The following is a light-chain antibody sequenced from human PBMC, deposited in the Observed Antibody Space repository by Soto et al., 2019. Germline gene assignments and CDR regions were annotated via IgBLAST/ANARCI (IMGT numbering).Light chain of an antibody. J-gene: IGLJ1*01. CDR1: SSNIASNT. Sequence: QSVRTQPPSASGTPGQRVTVSCSGSSSNIASNTVNWYQQLPGTAPKLLIYSNDQRPSGVPDRFSASKSGTSASLAISGLQSEDEADYYCASWDDSLNGHVFGTGTKVTVL. V-gene: IGLV1-44*01. CDR2: SND. CDR3: ASWDDSLNGHV.